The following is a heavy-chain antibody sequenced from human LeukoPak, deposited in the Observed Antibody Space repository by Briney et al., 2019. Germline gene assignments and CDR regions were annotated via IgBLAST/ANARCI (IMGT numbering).Heavy chain of an antibody. D-gene: IGHD3-22*01. J-gene: IGHJ4*02. V-gene: IGHV1-8*01. CDR2: MNPNSGNA. Sequence: GASVTVSCMASGYNFNNHDIKWVRQATGQGLEWLGRMNPNSGNAGYAQKLQGRVTITWDSSTNTAYLEVTALRSDDTAVYYWAKSSGDYFFDYWGQGTLVTVSS. CDR3: AKSSGDYFFDY. CDR1: GYNFNNHD.